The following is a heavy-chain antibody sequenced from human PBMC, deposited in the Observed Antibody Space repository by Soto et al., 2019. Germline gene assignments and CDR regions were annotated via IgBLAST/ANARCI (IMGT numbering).Heavy chain of an antibody. Sequence: PSETLSLTCAVSGYSISSGYYWGWIRQPPGKGLEWIGSIYHSGGTYYNPSLKSRVTISVDTSKNQFSLKLSSVTAADTAVYYCARDLGDYGDYEYYYYYGMDVWGQGTTVTVSS. CDR1: GYSISSGYY. D-gene: IGHD4-17*01. J-gene: IGHJ6*02. CDR2: IYHSGGT. V-gene: IGHV4-38-2*02. CDR3: ARDLGDYGDYEYYYYYGMDV.